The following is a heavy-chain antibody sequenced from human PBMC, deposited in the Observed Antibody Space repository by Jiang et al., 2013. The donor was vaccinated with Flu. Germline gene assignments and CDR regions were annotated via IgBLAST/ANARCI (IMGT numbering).Heavy chain of an antibody. CDR3: ARHRNYYDSSGYYFDFDY. CDR1: GGSISSYY. CDR2: IYYSGST. Sequence: GLVKPSETLSLTCTVSGGSISSYYWSWIRQPPGKGLEWIGYIYYSGSTNYNPSLKSRVTISVDTSKNQFSLKLSSVTAADTAVYYCARHRNYYDSSGYYFDFDYWGQGTLVTVSS. V-gene: IGHV4-59*08. J-gene: IGHJ4*02. D-gene: IGHD3-22*01.